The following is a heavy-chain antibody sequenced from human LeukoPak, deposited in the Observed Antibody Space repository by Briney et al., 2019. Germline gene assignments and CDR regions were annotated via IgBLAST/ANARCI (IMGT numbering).Heavy chain of an antibody. D-gene: IGHD3-10*01. CDR2: INAYNGNT. CDR1: GYTFTANG. CDR3: ARVLGDIIPFDY. Sequence: GASVKVSYKASGYTFTANGITWVRQAPGQGLEWMGWINAYNGNTVYAQMFQGRVSMNTDTSTSTAYMERRSLRSDATAVYYCARVLGDIIPFDYWGQGTLVTVSS. V-gene: IGHV1-18*01. J-gene: IGHJ4*02.